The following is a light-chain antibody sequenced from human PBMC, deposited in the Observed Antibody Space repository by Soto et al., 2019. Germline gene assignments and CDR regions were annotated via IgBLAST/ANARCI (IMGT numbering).Light chain of an antibody. CDR1: SSDVGGYNY. CDR3: NLFTSQLTWV. CDR2: EVS. J-gene: IGLJ3*02. V-gene: IGLV2-14*01. Sequence: QSALTQPASVSGSPGQSITVSCTGTSSDVGGYNYVSWYQQYPGKAPKLLTYEVSYRPSGVSDRFSGSKSGNTAFLTISGLQAEDEADYYCNLFTSQLTWVFGGGTKLTVL.